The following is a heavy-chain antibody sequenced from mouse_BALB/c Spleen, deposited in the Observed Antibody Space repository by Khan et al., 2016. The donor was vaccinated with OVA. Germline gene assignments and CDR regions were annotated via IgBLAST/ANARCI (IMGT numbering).Heavy chain of an antibody. J-gene: IGHJ2*01. D-gene: IGHD1-1*01. CDR3: ATLYVYECRVCFDY. CDR1: GFTFSSYG. CDR2: ISSGGNYT. V-gene: IGHV5-6*01. Sequence: EVELVESGGDLVKPGGSLKLSCAASGFTFSSYGMTWVRQTPDKRLEWVATISSGGNYTYYPDTVKGRFTISRDNAKNTLYLQMRSLKSEDTAMSFCATLYVYECRVCFDYWGQGTTLTVSS.